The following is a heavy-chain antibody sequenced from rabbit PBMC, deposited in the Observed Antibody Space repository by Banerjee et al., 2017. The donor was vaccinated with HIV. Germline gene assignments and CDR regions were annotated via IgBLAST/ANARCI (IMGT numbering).Heavy chain of an antibody. J-gene: IGHJ4*01. Sequence: QEQLEESGGDLVKPEGSLTLTCTASGFSFSSSYWIYWVRQAPGKGLEWIACIYAGSGSTYYASWAKGRFTISKTSSTTVTLQMTSLTAADTATYFCARDRGIITPFNLWGPGTLVTVS. CDR3: ARDRGIITPFNL. CDR1: GFSFSSSYW. V-gene: IGHV1S45*01. CDR2: IYAGSGST.